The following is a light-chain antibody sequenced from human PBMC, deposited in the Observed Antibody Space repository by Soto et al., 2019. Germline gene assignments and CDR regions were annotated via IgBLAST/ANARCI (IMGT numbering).Light chain of an antibody. CDR3: QQYNTYAT. J-gene: IGKJ5*01. CDR2: DAS. Sequence: IQLTQSHSTLSASVGERITLTCRASQSIGTWLAWYQHRPGEGPKLLIHDASSLESGVPSRFSGSGSATEFTLTISSLRPDDFATYFCQQYNTYATFGQGTRLEIK. V-gene: IGKV1-5*01. CDR1: QSIGTW.